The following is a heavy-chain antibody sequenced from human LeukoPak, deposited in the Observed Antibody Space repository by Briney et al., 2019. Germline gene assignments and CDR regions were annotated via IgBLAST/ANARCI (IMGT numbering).Heavy chain of an antibody. D-gene: IGHD3-10*01. Sequence: GGSLRLSCAASGFTFKNAWMNWVRQAPGKGLEWVGRIKSKTDGGTTDNAAPVKGRFTTSRDDSKNTLYLQMNSLKTEDTAVYYCATDYYGSGSPGFGYWGQGNMVTVSS. CDR3: ATDYYGSGSPGFGY. J-gene: IGHJ4*02. V-gene: IGHV3-15*07. CDR1: GFTFKNAW. CDR2: IKSKTDGGTT.